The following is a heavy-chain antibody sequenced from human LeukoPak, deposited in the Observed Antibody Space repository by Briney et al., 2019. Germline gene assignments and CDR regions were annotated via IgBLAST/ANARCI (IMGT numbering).Heavy chain of an antibody. Sequence: GGSLRLSCAASGFTVSSNYMNWVRQAPGKGLEWVSVIYSGGSTYYADSVKGRFTISRDNSKNTLYLQMNSLRPEDTAVYYCAKPIYGSGTYYNVFFYAMDVWGRGTTVTVSS. CDR2: IYSGGST. D-gene: IGHD3-10*01. J-gene: IGHJ6*02. V-gene: IGHV3-53*05. CDR1: GFTVSSNY. CDR3: AKPIYGSGTYYNVFFYAMDV.